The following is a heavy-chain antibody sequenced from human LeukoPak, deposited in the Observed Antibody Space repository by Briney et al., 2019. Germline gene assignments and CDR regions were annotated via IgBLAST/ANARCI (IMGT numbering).Heavy chain of an antibody. V-gene: IGHV3-23*01. CDR1: GFTFSSYA. Sequence: GGSLRLACAASGFTFSSYAMSWVRQAPGKGLEWVSAISGSGGSTYYADSVKGRFTISRDNSKNTLYLQMNSLRAEDTAVYYCAKDRITMIVVASDAFDIWGQGTMVTVSS. J-gene: IGHJ3*02. D-gene: IGHD3-22*01. CDR3: AKDRITMIVVASDAFDI. CDR2: ISGSGGST.